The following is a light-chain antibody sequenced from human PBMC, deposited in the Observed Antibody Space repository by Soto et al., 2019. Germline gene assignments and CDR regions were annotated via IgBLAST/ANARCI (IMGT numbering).Light chain of an antibody. J-gene: IGKJ5*01. CDR1: QTISNTY. CDR3: QQSASSPIT. Sequence: EIVLTQSPGTLSLSPGERATLSCRASQTISNTYLAWYRQKPGQAPRLLMYAASSRANGVPDRFSGSGSGTDFTLTISRLAPEDFAVYYCQQSASSPITFGQGTRLDIK. V-gene: IGKV3-20*01. CDR2: AAS.